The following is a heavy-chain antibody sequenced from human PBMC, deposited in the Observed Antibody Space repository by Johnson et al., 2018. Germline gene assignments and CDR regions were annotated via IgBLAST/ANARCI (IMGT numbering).Heavy chain of an antibody. V-gene: IGHV3-21*01. J-gene: IGHJ6*03. CDR3: ARLQWSGGSCYLVGDPIYYYYYYMDV. D-gene: IGHD2-15*01. CDR2: ISSSSSYI. Sequence: VQLVQSGGGLVKPGGSLRLSCAASGFTFSSYSMNWVRQAPGKGLEWVSSISSSSSYIYYADSVKGRFTISRDNAKNSLYLQMNSLRAEDTAVYYCARLQWSGGSCYLVGDPIYYYYYYMDVWGKGTTVTVSS. CDR1: GFTFSSYS.